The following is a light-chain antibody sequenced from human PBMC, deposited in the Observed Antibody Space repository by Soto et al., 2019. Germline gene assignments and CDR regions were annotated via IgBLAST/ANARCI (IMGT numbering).Light chain of an antibody. CDR2: DNN. CDR3: GTWDTSLSAGV. CDR1: SSNIGKNY. V-gene: IGLV1-51*01. Sequence: QSVLTQPPSVSAAPGQKVTISCSGSSSNIGKNYVSWYQQFPGTAPKLLIYDNNKRPPGIPDRFSGSKSGTSATLGITGLQTGDEADYYCGTWDTSLSAGVFGTGTKVTVL. J-gene: IGLJ1*01.